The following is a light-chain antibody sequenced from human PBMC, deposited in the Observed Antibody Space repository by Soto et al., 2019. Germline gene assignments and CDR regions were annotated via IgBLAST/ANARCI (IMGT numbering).Light chain of an antibody. CDR1: QSVLYTPDNRNY. J-gene: IGKJ4*01. CDR2: WAS. CDR3: QQYHSAPLT. V-gene: IGKV4-1*01. Sequence: DIVMTQSPDFLAVSLGERATINCKTSQSVLYTPDNRNYFAWYQQKPGQPPKMLINWASTRASGVPDRFSGSGSGTDFTLTISSLQGEDVAVYYCQQYHSAPLTFVGGTKVEAK.